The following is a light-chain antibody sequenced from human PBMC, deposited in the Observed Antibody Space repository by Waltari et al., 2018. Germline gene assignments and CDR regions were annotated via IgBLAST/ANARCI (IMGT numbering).Light chain of an antibody. J-gene: IGLJ2*01. V-gene: IGLV3-27*01. Sequence: SYELTQPSSVSVSPGQTANIPCSGDVLPKKYARWFQQKPGQAPVLMIYKDSERPSRIPERFSGSSSGATVTLTITGAQVEDEADYYCYSSTDNSGIFGGGTTLTVL. CDR1: VLPKKY. CDR3: YSSTDNSGI. CDR2: KDS.